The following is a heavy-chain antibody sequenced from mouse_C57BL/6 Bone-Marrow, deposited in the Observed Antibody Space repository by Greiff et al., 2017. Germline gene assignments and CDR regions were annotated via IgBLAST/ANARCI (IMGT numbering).Heavy chain of an antibody. CDR1: GYTFTSYG. V-gene: IGHV1-81*01. D-gene: IGHD2-4*01. J-gene: IGHJ4*01. CDR3: ARSLQLRLPARDY. Sequence: VQLQESGAELARPGASVKLSCKASGYTFTSYGISWVKQRTGQGLEWIGEIYPRSGNTYYNEKFKGKATLTADKSSSTAYMELRSLTSEDSAVYFCARSLQLRLPARDYWGQGTSVTVSS. CDR2: IYPRSGNT.